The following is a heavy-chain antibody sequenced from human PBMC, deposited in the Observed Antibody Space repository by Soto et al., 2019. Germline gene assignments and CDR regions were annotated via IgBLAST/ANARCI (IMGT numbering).Heavy chain of an antibody. D-gene: IGHD3-22*01. CDR3: ASGAAFYYDTSRY. J-gene: IGHJ4*02. CDR2: MSPGGNSQ. CDR1: GFNFNIHA. Sequence: GWSLRLSCAAPGFNFNIHALHWIRQAPGEGLEWVAVMSPGGNSQYYADSVKGRFTISRDTSKSTLYLQMTSLRPEDTAVYYCASGAAFYYDTSRYWGQGTLVTVSS. V-gene: IGHV3-30-3*01.